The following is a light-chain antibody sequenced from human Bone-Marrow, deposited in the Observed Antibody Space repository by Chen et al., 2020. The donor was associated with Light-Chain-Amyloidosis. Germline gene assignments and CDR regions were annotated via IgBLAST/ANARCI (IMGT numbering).Light chain of an antibody. J-gene: IGKJ4*01. CDR2: WAS. V-gene: IGKV4-1*01. CDR1: QRVLSTSDNKNY. CDR3: LQYFGGALT. Sequence: DIVMTQSPDSLAVSLGERATINCKCSQRVLSTSDNKNYLAWYQQNLGQPPELLIYWASIRESGVPNRFGVRGSGSEFALIISTLLAEDVAVDFCLQYFGGALTFGAWTKVEIK.